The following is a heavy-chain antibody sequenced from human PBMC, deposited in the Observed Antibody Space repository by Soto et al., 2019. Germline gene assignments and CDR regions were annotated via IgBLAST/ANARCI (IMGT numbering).Heavy chain of an antibody. CDR2: ISGSDGKT. CDR1: GLSFTSYA. CDR3: ARWSFLDY. V-gene: IGHV3-23*01. J-gene: IGHJ4*02. D-gene: IGHD1-26*01. Sequence: LRLSCAASGLSFTSYALSWVRQAPGKGLEWVSTISGSDGKTYYADSVKGRFSISRDTSKTTLYLQMNSLRVEDTAVYYCARWSFLDYWGQGTRVTVSS.